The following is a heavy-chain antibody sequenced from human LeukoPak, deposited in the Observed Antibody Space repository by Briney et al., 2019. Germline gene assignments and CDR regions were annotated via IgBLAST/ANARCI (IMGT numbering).Heavy chain of an antibody. D-gene: IGHD3-10*01. CDR3: ARHMNNYGSGSYPDY. Sequence: GESLKISCKGSGYSFTNYWIVWVRQMPGKGLEWMGIIYPGDSDTRYSPSFQGQVTISADKSISTAYLQWGSLKASDTAMYYCARHMNNYGSGSYPDYWGQGTLVTVSS. CDR1: GYSFTNYW. CDR2: IYPGDSDT. V-gene: IGHV5-51*01. J-gene: IGHJ4*02.